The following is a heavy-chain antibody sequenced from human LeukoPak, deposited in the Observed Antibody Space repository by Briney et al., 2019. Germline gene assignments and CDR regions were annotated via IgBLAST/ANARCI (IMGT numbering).Heavy chain of an antibody. Sequence: SETLSLTCTVSGGSLSTYYWSWIRQPPGKTLEWVGYVYNSGSTNYNPSLKSRVTISVDTSKKQLSLKLTSVTAADTAVYYCARQTTRFCSGGTCYSNFAFDMWGQGTMVIVSS. J-gene: IGHJ3*02. CDR3: ARQTTRFCSGGTCYSNFAFDM. D-gene: IGHD2-15*01. CDR1: GGSLSTYY. CDR2: VYNSGST. V-gene: IGHV4-59*08.